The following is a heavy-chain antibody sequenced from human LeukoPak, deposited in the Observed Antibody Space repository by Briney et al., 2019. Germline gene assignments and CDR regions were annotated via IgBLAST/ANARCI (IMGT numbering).Heavy chain of an antibody. D-gene: IGHD5-18*01. J-gene: IGHJ4*02. CDR3: ARDPGIQLWLAPPPDY. V-gene: IGHV3-48*03. CDR1: GFTFSSYE. Sequence: GGSLRLSCAASGFTFSSYEMNWVRQAPGKGLEWVSYISSSGSTIYYADSVKGRFTISRDNAKNSLYLQMNSLRAEDTAVYYCARDPGIQLWLAPPPDYWGQGTLVTASS. CDR2: ISSSGSTI.